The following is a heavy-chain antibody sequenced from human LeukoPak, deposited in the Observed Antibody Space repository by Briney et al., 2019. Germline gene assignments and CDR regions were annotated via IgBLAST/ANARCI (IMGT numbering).Heavy chain of an antibody. Sequence: ASVKVSCKASGGTFSSYAISWVRQAPGQGLEWMGGIIPIFGTANYAQKFQGRVTITADESTSTAYMELSSLRSEDTAVYYCARLNQDDYGDYRVFDYWGQGTLVTVSS. CDR2: IIPIFGTA. J-gene: IGHJ4*02. CDR3: ARLNQDDYGDYRVFDY. V-gene: IGHV1-69*13. CDR1: GGTFSSYA. D-gene: IGHD4-17*01.